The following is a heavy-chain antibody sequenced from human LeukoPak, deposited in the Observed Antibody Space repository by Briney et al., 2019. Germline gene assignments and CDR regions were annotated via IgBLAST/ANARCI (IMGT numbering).Heavy chain of an antibody. Sequence: SETLSLTCTVSGGSISSYYWSWIRQPPGKGLEWIGYIYYSGSTNYNPSLKSRVTISVDTSKNQFSLKLSSVTAADTAVYYCARDRGYCSGGSCFRNFDCWGQGTLVTVSS. CDR3: ARDRGYCSGGSCFRNFDC. CDR2: IYYSGST. CDR1: GGSISSYY. V-gene: IGHV4-59*01. D-gene: IGHD2-15*01. J-gene: IGHJ4*02.